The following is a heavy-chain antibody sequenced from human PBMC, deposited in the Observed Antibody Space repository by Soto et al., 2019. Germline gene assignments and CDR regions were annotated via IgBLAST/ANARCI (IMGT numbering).Heavy chain of an antibody. CDR3: AREKAVAGTSFDY. CDR2: ISGTSDYI. D-gene: IGHD6-19*01. V-gene: IGHV3-21*06. J-gene: IGHJ4*02. Sequence: GGSLRLSCAASGFTFSVASMNWVRQSPGRGLEWVSSISGTSDYISYADSVKGRFTISRDNAKNSLYLQMDSLRVEDTAVYYCAREKAVAGTSFDYWGKGALVTVSS. CDR1: GFTFSVAS.